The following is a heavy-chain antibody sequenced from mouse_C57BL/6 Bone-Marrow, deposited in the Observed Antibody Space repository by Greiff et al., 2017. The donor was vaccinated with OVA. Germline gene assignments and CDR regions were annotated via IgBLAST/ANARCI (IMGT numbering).Heavy chain of an antibody. D-gene: IGHD2-5*01. Sequence: VKLMESGAELVRPGASVTLSCKASGYTFTDYEMHWVKQTPVHGLEWIGAIDPETGGTAYNQKFKGKAILTADKSSSTAYMELRSLTSEDSAVYYCTRVYSNYYAMDYWGRGTSVTVST. J-gene: IGHJ4*01. CDR1: GYTFTDYE. V-gene: IGHV1-15*01. CDR3: TRVYSNYYAMDY. CDR2: IDPETGGT.